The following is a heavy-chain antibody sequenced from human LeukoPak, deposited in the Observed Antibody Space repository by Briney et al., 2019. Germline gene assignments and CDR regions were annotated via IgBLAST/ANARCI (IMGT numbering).Heavy chain of an antibody. V-gene: IGHV3-7*01. CDR3: ARDRDSSSNWFDP. CDR2: IKQDGSEK. CDR1: GFSFGTYW. J-gene: IGHJ5*02. Sequence: PGGSLRLSCAASGFSFGTYWMSWVRQAPGKGLEWVANIKQDGSEKYYVESVKGRFTISRDNANNSLYLQMNSLRAEDTAVYYCARDRDSSSNWFDPWGQETLVTVSS. D-gene: IGHD6-6*01.